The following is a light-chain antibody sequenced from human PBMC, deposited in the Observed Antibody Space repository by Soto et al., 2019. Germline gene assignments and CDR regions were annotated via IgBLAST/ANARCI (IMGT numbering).Light chain of an antibody. Sequence: IALTQSQATLCVLTGEDATLSWRASQSVFSRLAWYQQKPGQAPRLLIYGAATRATGIPDRFSGSGSGTEFTLTISSLQSEDFAVYYCQEYSKWPSRTFGPGTKVDI. J-gene: IGKJ1*01. CDR3: QEYSKWPSRT. CDR1: QSVFSR. CDR2: GAA. V-gene: IGKV3-15*01.